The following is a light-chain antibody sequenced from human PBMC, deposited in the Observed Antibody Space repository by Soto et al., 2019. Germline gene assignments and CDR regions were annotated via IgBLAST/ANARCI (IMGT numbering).Light chain of an antibody. J-gene: IGKJ1*01. V-gene: IGKV1-8*01. CDR3: HQNFNYPPT. CDR2: AAS. Sequence: MTQSPASDLESLGVSVTISCLATQTSYSYLALYHQNTRAPPNLLIYAASTLQSGVPSRFNGSGSETDFTLTIAALQSEDSATIYCHQNFNYPPTFGQGPRWRS. CDR1: QTSYSY.